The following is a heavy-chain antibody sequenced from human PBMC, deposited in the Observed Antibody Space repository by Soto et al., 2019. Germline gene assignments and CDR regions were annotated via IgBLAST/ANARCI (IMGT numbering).Heavy chain of an antibody. CDR1: GFTFTNYW. J-gene: IGHJ4*02. Sequence: GGSLRLSCAASGFTFTNYWMHWVRQVPGKGLVWVSRINADGSYASYADFVKGRFTISRDNSRNTVHLQMNGLSAEDTAVYYCARDFTTAETPGDDFDYWGQGIPVTVSS. CDR2: INADGSYA. CDR3: ARDFTTAETPGDDFDY. V-gene: IGHV3-74*01. D-gene: IGHD4-17*01.